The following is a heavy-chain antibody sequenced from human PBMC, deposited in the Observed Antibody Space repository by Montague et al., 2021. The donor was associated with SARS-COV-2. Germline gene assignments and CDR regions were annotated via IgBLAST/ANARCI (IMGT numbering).Heavy chain of an antibody. CDR2: VYYNGDI. Sequence: SETLSLTCSVSAGSANSGTYYWNWIRQPPGKGLEWIGYVYYNGDIKHNPSLKSRVSLSLDTSMNQFSLQLNSLTAADTAVYYRARGASLAGRFDYWGQGILITVSS. CDR3: ARGASLAGRFDY. V-gene: IGHV4-61*01. CDR1: AGSANSGTYY. D-gene: IGHD6-19*01. J-gene: IGHJ4*02.